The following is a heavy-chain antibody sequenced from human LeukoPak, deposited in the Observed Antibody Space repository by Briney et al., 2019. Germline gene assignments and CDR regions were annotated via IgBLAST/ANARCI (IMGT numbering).Heavy chain of an antibody. CDR3: VGRAARYFDY. CDR2: IFHSGST. D-gene: IGHD2-15*01. J-gene: IGHJ4*02. CDR1: GDSISGYY. Sequence: SETLSLTCIVSGDSISGYYWSWIRQPPGNGLEWIGYIFHSGSTNYNASLKSRVAISVDTSKNQFSLSLNSVTAADTAVYYCVGRAARYFDYWGQGILVTVSS. V-gene: IGHV4-59*01.